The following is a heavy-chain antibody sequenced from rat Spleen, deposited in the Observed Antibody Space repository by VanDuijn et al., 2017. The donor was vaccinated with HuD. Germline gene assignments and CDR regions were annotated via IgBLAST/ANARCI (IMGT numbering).Heavy chain of an antibody. CDR3: ARGHTMGMDYFDY. D-gene: IGHD1-7*01. V-gene: IGHV5-25*01. CDR2: ISTGGGNT. CDR1: GFTFIDYY. Sequence: EVQLVESDGGLVQPGRSLELSCAASGFTFIDYYMAWVRQAPTKGLEWVASISTGGGNTYYRDSVKGRFTISRDNAKSTLYLQMNSLRSEDTATYYCARGHTMGMDYFDYWGQGVMVTVSS. J-gene: IGHJ2*01.